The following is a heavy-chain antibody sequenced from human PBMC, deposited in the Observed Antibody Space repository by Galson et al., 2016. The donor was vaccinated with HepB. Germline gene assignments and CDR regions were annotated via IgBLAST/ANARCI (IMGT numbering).Heavy chain of an antibody. CDR2: ISPDGSST. Sequence: SLRLSCAASGFTFGNYWMHWVRQAPGKGPVWVARISPDGSSTSYADSVKGRFTISRDNATNTLYLQMSSLRAEDTAVYYCARDFQFGSVSNGYWGQGTLVTVSS. J-gene: IGHJ4*02. CDR1: GFTFGNYW. D-gene: IGHD3-10*01. CDR3: ARDFQFGSVSNGY. V-gene: IGHV3-74*01.